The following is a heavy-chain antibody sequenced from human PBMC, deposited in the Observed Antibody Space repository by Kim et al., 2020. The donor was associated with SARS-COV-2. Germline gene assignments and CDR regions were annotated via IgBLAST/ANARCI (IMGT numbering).Heavy chain of an antibody. CDR3: ARIIKGDTTGWVHFDY. J-gene: IGHJ4*02. CDR2: IHTSAYT. CDR1: GDSISCGDCY. Sequence: SETLSLTCTVSGDSISCGDCYWNWIRQPAGKGLEWIGRIHTSAYTNYHPSLKSRVTISIDTSKNQISLKLSSVTAADTAVYYCARIIKGDTTGWVHFDYWGQGALVTVSS. D-gene: IGHD6-19*01. V-gene: IGHV4-61*02.